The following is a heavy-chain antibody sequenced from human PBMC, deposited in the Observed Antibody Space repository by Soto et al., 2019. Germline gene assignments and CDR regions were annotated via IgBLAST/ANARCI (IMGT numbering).Heavy chain of an antibody. V-gene: IGHV3-23*01. CDR2: ISGSGGST. CDR3: AKPKVVTAPYGMDV. CDR1: GFTFSSYA. Sequence: GGSPRLSCAASGFTFSSYAMTWVRQAPGKGLEWVSGISGSGGSTYYADSVKGRFTISRDNSKNTLYLQMNSLRAEDTAVYYCAKPKVVTAPYGMDVWGQGTTVTVSS. J-gene: IGHJ6*02. D-gene: IGHD2-21*02.